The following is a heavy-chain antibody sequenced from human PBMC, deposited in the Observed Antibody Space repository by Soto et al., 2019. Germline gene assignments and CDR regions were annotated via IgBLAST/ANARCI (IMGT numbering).Heavy chain of an antibody. Sequence: LSLTCAVSGGSISSSNWWSWVRQPPGKGLEWIGEIYHSGSTNYNPSLKSRVTISLDKSKNQFSLKLISVTAADTAVYYCARGIGPPPAGLVARVIDYSSGMDVWGQWTTVAVS. CDR1: GGSISSSNW. CDR2: IYHSGST. D-gene: IGHD5-12*01. V-gene: IGHV4-4*02. J-gene: IGHJ6*02. CDR3: ARGIGPPPAGLVARVIDYSSGMDV.